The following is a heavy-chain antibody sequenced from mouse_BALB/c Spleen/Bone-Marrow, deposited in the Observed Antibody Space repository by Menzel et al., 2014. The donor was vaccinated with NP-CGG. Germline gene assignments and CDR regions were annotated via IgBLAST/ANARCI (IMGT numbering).Heavy chain of an antibody. V-gene: IGHV1-14*01. Sequence: EVQLQQSGPELVKPGASVKMSCKASGYTFTSYIMHWVKQEPGQGLEWIGYINPYNDGTKYNEKFKGKATLTSDKSSSTAYMELSSLTSEDSAVYYCARRWLPYAMDYWGQGTSVTVSS. CDR3: ARRWLPYAMDY. CDR2: INPYNDGT. J-gene: IGHJ4*01. CDR1: GYTFTSYI. D-gene: IGHD2-3*01.